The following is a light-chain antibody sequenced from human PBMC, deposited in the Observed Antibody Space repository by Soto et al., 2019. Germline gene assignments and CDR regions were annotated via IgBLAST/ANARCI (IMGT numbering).Light chain of an antibody. CDR2: DAS. CDR3: QQYNSYSWT. CDR1: QSISSW. J-gene: IGKJ1*01. Sequence: DIQMTQSPSTLSASVGDRVTITCRASQSISSWLAWYQQKPGKAPKLLIYDASSLESGVPSRFRGSGSGTEFTLTISSLQPDDFATYDCQQYNSYSWTFGQGTKVEI. V-gene: IGKV1-5*01.